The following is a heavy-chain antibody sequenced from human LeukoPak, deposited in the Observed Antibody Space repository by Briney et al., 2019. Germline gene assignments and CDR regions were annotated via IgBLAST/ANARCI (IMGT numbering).Heavy chain of an antibody. D-gene: IGHD2-21*02. CDR2: ISAYNGNT. CDR3: AGAPAFCGGDCYLDF. CDR1: GYTFTSYD. V-gene: IGHV1-18*01. J-gene: IGHJ4*02. Sequence: ASVKVSCKASGYTFTSYDINWVRQATGQGLEWMGWISAYNGNTNYAQKLQGRVTMTTDTSTSTAYMELRSLRSDDTAVYYCAGAPAFCGGDCYLDFWGQGTLVTFSS.